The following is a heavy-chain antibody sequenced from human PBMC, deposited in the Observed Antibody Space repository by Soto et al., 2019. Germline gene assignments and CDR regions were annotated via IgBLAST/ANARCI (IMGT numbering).Heavy chain of an antibody. CDR2: IGSNGRST. CDR3: ARDVSNSVDY. V-gene: IGHV3-74*01. J-gene: IGHJ4*02. Sequence: EVQLVESGGGLVQPGGSLSLSCAASGFTFSSYWMHWVRQVPGKGLVWVSRIGSNGRSTNYADSVKGRFTISRDNAKNTLFLQMNSLRAEDTAVYYCARDVSNSVDYWGQGTLVTVSS. CDR1: GFTFSSYW. D-gene: IGHD4-4*01.